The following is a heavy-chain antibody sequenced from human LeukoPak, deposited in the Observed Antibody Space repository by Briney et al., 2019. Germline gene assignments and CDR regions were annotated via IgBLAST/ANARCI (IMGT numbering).Heavy chain of an antibody. CDR3: ARVYGAGYDFRGAFDI. J-gene: IGHJ3*02. CDR2: VYYSGST. CDR1: GDSISTYY. D-gene: IGHD5-12*01. V-gene: IGHV4-59*01. Sequence: SETLSLTCTVSGDSISTYYWSWIRQPPGEGLEWIGYVYYSGSTNYNPSLKSRVTISVDTSKNQSSLKLSSVTAADTAVYYCARVYGAGYDFRGAFDIWGQGTMVTVSS.